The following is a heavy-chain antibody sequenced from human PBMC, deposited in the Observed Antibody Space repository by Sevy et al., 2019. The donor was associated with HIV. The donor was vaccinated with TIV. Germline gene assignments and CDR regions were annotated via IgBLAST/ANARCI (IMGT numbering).Heavy chain of an antibody. CDR1: GFNLGDYA. D-gene: IGHD5-18*01. CDR2: MRSKAFAGTT. J-gene: IGHJ4*02. CDR3: IRSRQLGYTAMVPDY. V-gene: IGHV3-49*04. Sequence: GGSLRLSCSTSGFNLGDYAMSWVRQSPGKGLEWVGVMRSKAFAGTTEYAASVKGRFTISTDDSKASAHLQMNSLRAEDTGVYYCIRSRQLGYTAMVPDYWGQGTLVTVSS.